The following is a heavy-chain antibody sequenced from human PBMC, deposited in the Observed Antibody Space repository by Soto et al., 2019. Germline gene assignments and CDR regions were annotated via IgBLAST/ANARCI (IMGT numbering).Heavy chain of an antibody. V-gene: IGHV1-69*04. CDR3: AREWAYYYDSSGYLPGY. CDR2: IIPILGIA. Sequence: ASVKVSCKGSGGTFSSYTVSWVRQAPGQGLEWMGRIIPILGIANYAQKFQGRVTITADKSTSTAYMELSSLRSEDTAVYYCAREWAYYYDSSGYLPGYWGQGTLVTSPQ. CDR1: GGTFSSYT. D-gene: IGHD3-22*01. J-gene: IGHJ4*02.